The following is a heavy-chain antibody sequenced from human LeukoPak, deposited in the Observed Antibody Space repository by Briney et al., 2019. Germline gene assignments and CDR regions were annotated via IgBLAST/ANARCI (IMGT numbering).Heavy chain of an antibody. CDR2: IYYSGST. J-gene: IGHJ6*02. Sequence: PSETLSLTCTVSGGSISSYYWSWIRQPPGKGLEWIGYIYYSGSTNYNPSLKSRVTISVDTSKNQFSLKLSSVTAADTAVYYCARSRGYYYDSSGYPYYYYGMDVWGQGTTVTVSS. D-gene: IGHD3-22*01. CDR3: ARSRGYYYDSSGYPYYYYGMDV. CDR1: GGSISSYY. V-gene: IGHV4-59*01.